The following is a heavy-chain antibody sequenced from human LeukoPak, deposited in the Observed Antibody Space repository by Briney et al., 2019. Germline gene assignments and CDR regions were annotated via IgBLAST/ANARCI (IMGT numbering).Heavy chain of an antibody. CDR3: AKDLSYYDPSDY. CDR1: GFTFSSYG. V-gene: IGHV3-30*02. J-gene: IGHJ4*02. D-gene: IGHD3-22*01. CDR2: IRYDGSNK. Sequence: PGGSLRLSCAASGFTFSSYGMHWVRQAPGKGLEWVAFIRYDGSNKYYADSVKGRFTISRDNSKNTLYLQMNSLRAEDTAVYYCAKDLSYYDPSDYWGQGTLVTVSS.